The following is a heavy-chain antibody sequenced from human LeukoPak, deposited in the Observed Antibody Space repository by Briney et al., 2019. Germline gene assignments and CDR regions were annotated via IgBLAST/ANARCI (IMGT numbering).Heavy chain of an antibody. V-gene: IGHV1-18*01. CDR2: ISDYNGNT. CDR1: GYTFTSYG. J-gene: IGHJ5*02. D-gene: IGHD4-11*01. CDR3: ARDLYRDSLPVSWFDP. Sequence: ASVKVSCKASGYTFTSYGISWVPQAPGQGLEWMGWISDYNGNTNYAQKLQGRVTMTTDTSTSTAYMELRSLRSDDTAVYYCARDLYRDSLPVSWFDPWGQGTLVTVSS.